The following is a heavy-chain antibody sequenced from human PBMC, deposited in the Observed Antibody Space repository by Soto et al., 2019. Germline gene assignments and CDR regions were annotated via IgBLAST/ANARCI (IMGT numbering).Heavy chain of an antibody. CDR1: GFTFSSYG. V-gene: IGHV3-33*01. D-gene: IGHD3-9*01. J-gene: IGHJ4*02. CDR3: ARVFDTYYFDS. Sequence: QVQLVESGGGVVQPGRSLRLSCAASGFTFSSYGMHWVRQAPGKGLEWVAVIWSDGNNKYYADSVKGRFTIYRDNSKKTLYLQMNSLRAEDTAVYYCARVFDTYYFDSWGQGNMVTVSS. CDR2: IWSDGNNK.